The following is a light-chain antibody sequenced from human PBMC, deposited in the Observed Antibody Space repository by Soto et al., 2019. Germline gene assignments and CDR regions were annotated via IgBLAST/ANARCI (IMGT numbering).Light chain of an antibody. CDR3: QQYNTSPFS. Sequence: IVLTQSPGTLSLSPGERATLSCRASQNVHSGYLAWHQQKPGRAPRLLFYGASTRATGVPDRFSARGSGTDFTLTITRLEPEDFAVYYCQQYNTSPFSFGPGTRVDI. V-gene: IGKV3-20*01. J-gene: IGKJ3*01. CDR2: GAS. CDR1: QNVHSGY.